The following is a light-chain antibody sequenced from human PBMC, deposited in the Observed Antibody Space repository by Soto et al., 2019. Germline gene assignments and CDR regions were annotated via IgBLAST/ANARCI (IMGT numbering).Light chain of an antibody. V-gene: IGKV1-33*01. CDR2: DAS. CDR3: QQYDNPPCT. CDR1: QDISNY. J-gene: IGKJ5*01. Sequence: DIQMTQSPSSLSASVGDRVTITCQASQDISNYLIWYQQKPGKAPKLLIYDASNLETGVPARFSGSGSGTDFTFTISSLQPEDIAAYYCQQYDNPPCTFGQGTRVEIK.